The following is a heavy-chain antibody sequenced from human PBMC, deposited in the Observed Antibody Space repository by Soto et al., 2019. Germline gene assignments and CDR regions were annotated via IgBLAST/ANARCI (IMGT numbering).Heavy chain of an antibody. Sequence: QVQLQESGPGLVKPWDTVSLSCIVSGDSVSSCTYYWSWIRQPPGQELEWIGYIYYRGSTNYNPSLKTRVTIYIDTSRKQCSQKVNSVSAADTADYYCARGLDYVGFDYWGQGTLVAVSS. D-gene: IGHD4-17*01. J-gene: IGHJ4*02. CDR1: GDSVSSCTYY. V-gene: IGHV4-61*01. CDR2: IYYRGST. CDR3: ARGLDYVGFDY.